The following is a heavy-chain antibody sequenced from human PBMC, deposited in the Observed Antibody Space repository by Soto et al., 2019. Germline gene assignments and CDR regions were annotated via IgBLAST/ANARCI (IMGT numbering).Heavy chain of an antibody. CDR2: IYYSGST. Sequence: QVQLQESGPGLVKPSETLSLTCTVSGGSISSYYWSWIRQPPGKGLEWIGYIYYSGSTNYNPSLKSRVTISVDTSKNQFSLKLSSVTAADTAVYYCARGGPGYCSSTSCYGNYWYFDLWGRGTLVTVSS. V-gene: IGHV4-59*08. CDR3: ARGGPGYCSSTSCYGNYWYFDL. J-gene: IGHJ2*01. D-gene: IGHD2-2*01. CDR1: GGSISSYY.